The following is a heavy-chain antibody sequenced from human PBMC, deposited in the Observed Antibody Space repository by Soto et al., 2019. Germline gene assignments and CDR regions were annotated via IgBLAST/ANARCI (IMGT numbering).Heavy chain of an antibody. CDR2: ISTSSGAI. Sequence: PGGSLRLSCEGSGFTFSSYEFNWVRQAPGKGLEWVAYISTSSGAIFYADSVKGRFTISRDNAKNSLYLQMNSLRAEDTAVYYCARDRISMVGGITYFFDYWGHGTLVTVSS. D-gene: IGHD3-10*01. CDR1: GFTFSSYE. CDR3: ARDRISMVGGITYFFDY. V-gene: IGHV3-48*03. J-gene: IGHJ4*01.